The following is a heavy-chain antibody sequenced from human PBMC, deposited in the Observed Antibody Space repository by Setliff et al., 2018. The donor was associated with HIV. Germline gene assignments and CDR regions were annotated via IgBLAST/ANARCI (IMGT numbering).Heavy chain of an antibody. CDR1: GFTFSAYW. CDR2: IKPDGSDK. CDR3: ARVYTYTYDY. Sequence: GGSLRLSCAASGFTFSAYWMSWVRQAPGKGLERVANIKPDGSDKCYVDSVKGRFTTSRDNAKNSVYLEMNSLRDEDTALYYCARVYTYTYDYWGQGTLVTVSS. J-gene: IGHJ4*02. V-gene: IGHV3-7*01. D-gene: IGHD1-1*01.